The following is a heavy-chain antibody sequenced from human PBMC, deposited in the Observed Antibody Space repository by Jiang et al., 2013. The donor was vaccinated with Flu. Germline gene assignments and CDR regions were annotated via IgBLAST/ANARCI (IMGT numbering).Heavy chain of an antibody. D-gene: IGHD6-19*01. J-gene: IGHJ4*02. Sequence: GAEVKKPGASVKVSCKASGYTFTSYAIHWVRQAPGQRLEWMGWINGGSGHTKYSENFQGRVTITRDTSATTAYMELSSLRSDDTAVYYCARGGHSSGRYDYWGQGTLVTVSS. V-gene: IGHV1-3*01. CDR2: INGGSGHT. CDR3: ARGGHSSGRYDY. CDR1: GYTFTSYA.